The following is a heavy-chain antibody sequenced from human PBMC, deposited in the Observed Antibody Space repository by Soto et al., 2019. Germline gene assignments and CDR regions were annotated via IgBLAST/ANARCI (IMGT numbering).Heavy chain of an antibody. Sequence: QVQLVQAGAEVKKSGYSVKVSCKAYGGTFSSYAISWVRQAPGQGLEWMGGIISIFATAIYAQKLQGRVTITADESTSTAYMELSRQRSEDTAVYYCARDTGYYDGDSTSRDGTFVIWVQGTMVTVSS. D-gene: IGHD3-3*01. CDR1: GGTFSSYA. CDR2: IISIFATA. CDR3: ARDTGYYDGDSTSRDGTFVI. V-gene: IGHV1-69*01. J-gene: IGHJ3*02.